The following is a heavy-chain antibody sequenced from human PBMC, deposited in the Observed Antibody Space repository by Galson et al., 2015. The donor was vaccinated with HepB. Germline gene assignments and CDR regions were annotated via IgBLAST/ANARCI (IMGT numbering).Heavy chain of an antibody. CDR3: AKDSFQGGFDY. V-gene: IGHV3-30*18. CDR2: ISYDGSNK. D-gene: IGHD2/OR15-2a*01. CDR1: GFTFSSYG. Sequence: SLRLSCAASGFTFSSYGMHWVRQAPGKGLEWVAVISYDGSNKCYADSVKGRFTISRDNSKNTLYLQMNSLRAEDTAVYYCAKDSFQGGFDYWGQGTLVTVSS. J-gene: IGHJ4*02.